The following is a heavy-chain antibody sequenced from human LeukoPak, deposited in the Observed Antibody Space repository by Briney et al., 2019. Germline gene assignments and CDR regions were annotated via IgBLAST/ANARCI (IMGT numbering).Heavy chain of an antibody. D-gene: IGHD6-13*01. CDR1: GFTFDDYA. CDR2: ITWDGDNT. Sequence: GGSLRLSCAASGFTFDDYAMHWVRQPPGRGLEWVSLITWDGDNTYYTDSVKGRFTISRDNSENSLYLQMNSLRAEDTALYYCAKGSSSWHEFDYWGQGTLVTVSS. V-gene: IGHV3-43D*03. J-gene: IGHJ4*02. CDR3: AKGSSSWHEFDY.